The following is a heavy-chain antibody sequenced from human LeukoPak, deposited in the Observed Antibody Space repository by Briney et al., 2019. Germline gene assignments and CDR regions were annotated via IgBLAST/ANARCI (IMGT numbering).Heavy chain of an antibody. CDR3: ARCSDKYGDYGHY. D-gene: IGHD4-17*01. CDR1: GDSVSSNSVA. Sequence: SQTLSLTCAISGDSVSSNSVAWNWIRQSPSRGLEWLGRTYYRSKWYNEYAVSVKSRITINPDTSKNQFSLQLNSVTPEDTAMYYCARCSDKYGDYGHYWGQGTLVTVSS. CDR2: TYYRSKWYN. V-gene: IGHV6-1*01. J-gene: IGHJ4*02.